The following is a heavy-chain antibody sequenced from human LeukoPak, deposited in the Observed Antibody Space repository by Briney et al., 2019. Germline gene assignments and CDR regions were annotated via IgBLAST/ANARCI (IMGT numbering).Heavy chain of an antibody. V-gene: IGHV1-24*01. D-gene: IGHD3-22*01. CDR1: GYTLTELS. CDR2: FDPEDGET. J-gene: IGHJ3*02. Sequence: GASVKVSCKVSGYTLTELSMHWVRQAPGKGLEWMGGFDPEDGETIYAQKFQGRVTVTEDTSTDTAYMELSSLRSEDTAVYYCATDSRNYYDSSGYPDAFDIWGQGTMVTVSS. CDR3: ATDSRNYYDSSGYPDAFDI.